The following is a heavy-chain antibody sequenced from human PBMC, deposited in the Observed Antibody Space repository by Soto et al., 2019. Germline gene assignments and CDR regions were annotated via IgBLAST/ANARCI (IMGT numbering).Heavy chain of an antibody. CDR2: ISYDGSNK. Sequence: PGGSLRLSCAAPGFTFSSYGMHWVRQAPGKGLEWVAVISYDGSNKYYADSVKGRFTIPRDNSKNTLYLQMDSLRAEDTAVYYCAKDNTHCSGGSCYGCDYWGQGTLVTVSS. V-gene: IGHV3-30*18. CDR1: GFTFSSYG. J-gene: IGHJ4*02. D-gene: IGHD2-15*01. CDR3: AKDNTHCSGGSCYGCDY.